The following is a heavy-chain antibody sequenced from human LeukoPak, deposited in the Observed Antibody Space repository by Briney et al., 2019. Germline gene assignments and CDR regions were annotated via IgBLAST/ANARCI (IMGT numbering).Heavy chain of an antibody. CDR3: ALLMMYAIDFDS. CDR1: EFTFSTYW. CDR2: IKRDGSEK. J-gene: IGHJ4*02. D-gene: IGHD2-8*01. Sequence: GGSLTLSCAASEFTFSTYWMSWARQAPGKGLEWVDDIKRDGSEKYYVHSVKGRFTISRQNAKHSLFLQMNSLRAEDTAVYYCALLMMYAIDFDSWGQGTLVTVSS. V-gene: IGHV3-7*03.